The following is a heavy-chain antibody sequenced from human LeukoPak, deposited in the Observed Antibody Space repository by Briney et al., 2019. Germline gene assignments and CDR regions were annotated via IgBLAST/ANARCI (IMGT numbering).Heavy chain of an antibody. J-gene: IGHJ1*01. CDR3: AGSGSYTEYFQL. CDR1: GGSTNNYF. CDR2: IYTSGST. D-gene: IGHD1-26*01. Sequence: PSETLSLTCSVSGGSTNNYFWSWIRQPAGKGLEWIGRIYTSGSTNYNPSLKSRVTMSVDTSKNQFSLKLSSVTAADTAVYYCAGSGSYTEYFQLWGQGTLVTVSS. V-gene: IGHV4-4*07.